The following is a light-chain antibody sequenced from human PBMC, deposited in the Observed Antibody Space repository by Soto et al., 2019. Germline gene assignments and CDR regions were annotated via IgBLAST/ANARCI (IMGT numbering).Light chain of an antibody. CDR1: SSDVGGYNY. V-gene: IGLV2-11*01. Sequence: QSILTQHRSVSGSPGQSITISCTGTSSDVGGYNYVSWYQQHPGKAPKLMIYDVSKRPSGVPDRFSGSKSGNTASLTISGLQAEDEADYYCCSYAGSYVVFGGGTKLTVL. J-gene: IGLJ2*01. CDR2: DVS. CDR3: CSYAGSYVV.